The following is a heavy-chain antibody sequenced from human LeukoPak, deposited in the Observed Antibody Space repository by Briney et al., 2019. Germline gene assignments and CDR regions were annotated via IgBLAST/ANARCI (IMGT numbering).Heavy chain of an antibody. J-gene: IGHJ4*02. V-gene: IGHV3-53*01. CDR1: GFTVSSNY. Sequence: GGSLRLSCAASGFTVSSNYMSWVRQAPGKGLEWVSVIYSGGSTYYADSVKGRFTISRDNSKNTLYLQMNSLRAEDTAVYYRASPHYDILTGLLNWGQGTLVTVSS. CDR2: IYSGGST. CDR3: ASPHYDILTGLLN. D-gene: IGHD3-9*01.